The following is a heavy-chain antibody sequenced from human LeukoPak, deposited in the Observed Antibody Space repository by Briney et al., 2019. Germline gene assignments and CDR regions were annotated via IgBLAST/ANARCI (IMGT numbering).Heavy chain of an antibody. V-gene: IGHV4-59*08. CDR2: VYSTGST. J-gene: IGHJ5*02. Sequence: PSETLSLTCTVSGGSISSYYWSWIRQPPGKGLEWIGYVYSTGSTNYNPSLKSRVTISVDTSKNQFSLKLSSVTAADTAVYYCARVTSDWFDPWGQGTLVTVSS. CDR3: ARVTSDWFDP. CDR1: GGSISSYY. D-gene: IGHD2-2*01.